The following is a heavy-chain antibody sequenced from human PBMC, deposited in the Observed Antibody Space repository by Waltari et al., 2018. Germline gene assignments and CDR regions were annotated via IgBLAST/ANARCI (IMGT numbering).Heavy chain of an antibody. J-gene: IGHJ6*02. CDR2: IYTSGST. Sequence: QVQLQESGPGLVKPSETLSLTCTVSGGSISSYYWSWIRQPAGKGLEWIGRIYTSGSTNYNPPLKRRVTMSVDTSKNQFSLKLSSVTAADTAVYYCARDMPPIRGVIIKGLGYYGMDVWGQGTTVTVSS. D-gene: IGHD3-10*01. CDR1: GGSISSYY. CDR3: ARDMPPIRGVIIKGLGYYGMDV. V-gene: IGHV4-4*07.